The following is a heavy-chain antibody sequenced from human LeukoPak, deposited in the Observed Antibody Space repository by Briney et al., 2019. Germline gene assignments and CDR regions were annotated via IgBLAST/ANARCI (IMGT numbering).Heavy chain of an antibody. V-gene: IGHV4-38-2*02. CDR2: IYHSGST. D-gene: IGHD3-3*01. Sequence: SETLSLTCTVSGYSISSGYYWGWIRQPPGKGLEWIGSIYHSGSTYYNPSLKSRVTISVDTSKNQFSLKLSSVTTADTAVYYCARVVLEWLSFDYYFDYWGQGTLVTVSS. CDR1: GYSISSGYY. J-gene: IGHJ4*02. CDR3: ARVVLEWLSFDYYFDY.